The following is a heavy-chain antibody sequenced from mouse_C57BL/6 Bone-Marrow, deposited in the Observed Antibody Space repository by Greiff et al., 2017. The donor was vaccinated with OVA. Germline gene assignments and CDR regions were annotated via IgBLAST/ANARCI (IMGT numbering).Heavy chain of an antibody. J-gene: IGHJ2*01. CDR1: GYAFSSSW. CDR3: ARSPITTVAPFY. V-gene: IGHV1-82*01. D-gene: IGHD1-1*01. Sequence: VQLQQSGPELAKPGASVKISCKASGYAFSSSWMNWVKQRPGKGLEWIGRIYPGDGDTNYNGKFKGKATLTADKSSSTAYMQLSSLTSEDSAVYFCARSPITTVAPFYWGQGTTLTVSS. CDR2: IYPGDGDT.